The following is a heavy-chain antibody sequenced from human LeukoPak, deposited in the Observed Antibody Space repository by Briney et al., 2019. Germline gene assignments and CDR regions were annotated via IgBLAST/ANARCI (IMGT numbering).Heavy chain of an antibody. Sequence: SETLSLTCTVSGGSISGYYWSWIRQPAGKGLQWIGRMFSSGSSNYNPSLKSRVTMSIDTSKNLFSLNVSSVTAADTAIYYCAREMATAQGLDFWGQGTLVTVSS. J-gene: IGHJ4*02. CDR3: AREMATAQGLDF. V-gene: IGHV4-4*07. CDR1: GGSISGYY. CDR2: MFSSGSS. D-gene: IGHD5-24*01.